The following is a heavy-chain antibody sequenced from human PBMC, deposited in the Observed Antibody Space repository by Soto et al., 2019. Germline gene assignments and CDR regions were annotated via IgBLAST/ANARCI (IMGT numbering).Heavy chain of an antibody. CDR3: ARQVEAAAGTPWFDP. Sequence: PGESLKISCKGSGYSFTSYWIGWVRQMPVKGLEWMGIIYPGDSDTRYSPSFQGQVTISADKSISTAYLQWSSLKASDTAMYYCARQVEAAAGTPWFDPWGQGTLVTVSS. J-gene: IGHJ5*02. D-gene: IGHD6-13*01. V-gene: IGHV5-51*01. CDR2: IYPGDSDT. CDR1: GYSFTSYW.